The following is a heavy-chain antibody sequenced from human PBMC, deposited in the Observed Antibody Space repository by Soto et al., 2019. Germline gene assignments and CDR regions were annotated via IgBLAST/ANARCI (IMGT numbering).Heavy chain of an antibody. CDR2: ISNSGST. Sequence: PSETLSLTCTVSGASISSGSCYWSWIRQLPGKGLEWIGYISNSGSTYYNPSLKSRVTISVDTSKNQFSLRVSSVTAADTAVYYCARAVYSNHVYWGQGTLVTVSS. CDR3: ARAVYSNHVY. CDR1: GASISSGSCY. D-gene: IGHD4-4*01. V-gene: IGHV4-31*03. J-gene: IGHJ4*02.